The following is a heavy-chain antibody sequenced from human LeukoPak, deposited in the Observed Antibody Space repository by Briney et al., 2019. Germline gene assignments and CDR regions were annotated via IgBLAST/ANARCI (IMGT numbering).Heavy chain of an antibody. CDR2: IWYDGNTK. Sequence: GRSLRLSCAASGFTFSSFGMHWVRQTPGKGLECVAVIWYDGNTKQYADSVKGRFTISRDNSNNTLYLDMNSLRPEDTGVYYCAKARFASGYHNLESWGQGNLVIVSS. CDR1: GFTFSSFG. J-gene: IGHJ4*02. V-gene: IGHV3-33*06. CDR3: AKARFASGYHNLES. D-gene: IGHD3-22*01.